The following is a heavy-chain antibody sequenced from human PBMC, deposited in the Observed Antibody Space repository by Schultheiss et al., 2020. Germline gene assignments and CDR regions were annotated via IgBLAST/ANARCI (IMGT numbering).Heavy chain of an antibody. Sequence: SGPTLVKPTQTLTLTCTFSGFSLSTSGLGVGWIRQPPGKGLEWIGYIYYSGSTNYNPSLKSRVTISVDTSKNQFSLKLSCVTAADTAVYYCARGLGYCSGTSCLQGTYFDYWGQGTRVTVYS. CDR1: GFSLSTSGLG. J-gene: IGHJ4*02. CDR3: ARGLGYCSGTSCLQGTYFDY. D-gene: IGHD2-2*01. V-gene: IGHV4-61*05. CDR2: IYYSGST.